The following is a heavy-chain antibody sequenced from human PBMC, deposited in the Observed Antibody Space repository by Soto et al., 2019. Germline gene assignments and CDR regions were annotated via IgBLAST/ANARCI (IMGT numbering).Heavy chain of an antibody. Sequence: GGSLSPSCASPGLNFSDYYMSWIRQAPGKGLEWVSHISSLSIHTNYADSVKGRFTISRDNAKNTLYLQMNRLRAEDTAVYYCARDHSLGGYSYGKVDCWGQGTLVTVS. CDR3: ARDHSLGGYSYGKVDC. V-gene: IGHV3-11*06. CDR1: GLNFSDYY. D-gene: IGHD5-18*01. CDR2: ISSLSIHT. J-gene: IGHJ4*02.